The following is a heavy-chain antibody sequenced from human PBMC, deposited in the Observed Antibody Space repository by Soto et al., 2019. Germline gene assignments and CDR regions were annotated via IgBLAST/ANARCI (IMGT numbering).Heavy chain of an antibody. D-gene: IGHD2-2*01. CDR2: ISYSGST. Sequence: SETLSLTCSVSGGSISRNSCSWIRQPPVKGLEWIGYISYSGSTNYNLSLMSRLTISIDTSKNQFSLKLSSVTAADTAVYYCVRAAVVVPAAAPGYFDCWGQGTLVTVSS. CDR1: GGSISRNS. CDR3: VRAAVVVPAAAPGYFDC. J-gene: IGHJ4*02. V-gene: IGHV4-59*13.